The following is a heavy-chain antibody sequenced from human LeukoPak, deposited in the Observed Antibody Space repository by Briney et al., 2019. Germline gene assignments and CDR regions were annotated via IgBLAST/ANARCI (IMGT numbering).Heavy chain of an antibody. CDR2: ISYDGSNK. V-gene: IGHV3-30-3*01. J-gene: IGHJ4*02. CDR1: GLTVSSNY. Sequence: GGSLRLSCAASGLTVSSNYMSWVRQAPGKGLEWVAVISYDGSNKYYADSVKGRFTISRDNSKNTLYLQMNSLRAEDTAVYYCARDRRYYEYYFDYWGQGTLVTVSS. CDR3: ARDRRYYEYYFDY. D-gene: IGHD3-22*01.